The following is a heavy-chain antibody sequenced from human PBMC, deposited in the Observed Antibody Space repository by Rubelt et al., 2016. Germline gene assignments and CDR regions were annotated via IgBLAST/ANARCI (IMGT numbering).Heavy chain of an antibody. CDR1: GFTFSSYW. D-gene: IGHD3-22*01. J-gene: IGHJ2*01. V-gene: IGHV3-7*01. Sequence: EVQLVESGGGLVQPGGSLRLSCAASGFTFSSYWMSWVRQAPGKGLEWVANIKSDGSEKHYVDSVKRRFTISRGNAKNSLYLQMNSLRADDTAVYYCARSVEIGLTVEVIYWRSSDWFFDLWGRGTLVTVSS. CDR3: ARSVEIGLTVEVIYWRSSDWFFDL. CDR2: IKSDGSEK.